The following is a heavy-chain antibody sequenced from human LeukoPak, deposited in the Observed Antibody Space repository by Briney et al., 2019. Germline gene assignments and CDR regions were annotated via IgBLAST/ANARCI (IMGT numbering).Heavy chain of an antibody. J-gene: IGHJ6*02. CDR3: ARGSCSSRSCYKRVNGLDV. CDR2: FHTAGDT. V-gene: IGHV3-13*01. Sequence: GGSLRLSCAAAGFTVSNYDMHWVRQATGKGLEWVSAFHTAGDTHYSGSVKGRFATSRENAKNSFYLQMNNLRAGDTAVYYCARGSCSSRSCYKRVNGLDVWGQGTPVTVSS. D-gene: IGHD2-2*01. CDR1: GFTVSNYD.